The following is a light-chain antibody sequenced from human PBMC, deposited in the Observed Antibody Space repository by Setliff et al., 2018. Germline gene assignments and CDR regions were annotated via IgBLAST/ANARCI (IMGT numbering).Light chain of an antibody. J-gene: IGLJ1*01. V-gene: IGLV2-8*01. CDR3: SSYAGSNNFPYV. CDR1: SSDVGGYNY. CDR2: XXX. Sequence: QSALTQPPSASGSPGQSVTISCTGTSSDVGGYNYXSWXXXPXXXXXXXXIYXXXKRPSGVPDRFSGSKSGNTASLTVSGLQAEDEADYYCSSYAGSNNFPYVFGTGTKVTVL.